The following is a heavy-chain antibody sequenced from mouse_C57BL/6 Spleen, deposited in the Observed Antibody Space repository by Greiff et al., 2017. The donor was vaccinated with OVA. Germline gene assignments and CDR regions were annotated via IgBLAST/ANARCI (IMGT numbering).Heavy chain of an antibody. D-gene: IGHD2-5*01. CDR2: ISYDGSN. CDR1: GYSITSGYY. Sequence: EVQLQESGPGLVKPSQSLSLTCSVTGYSITSGYYWNWIRQFPGNKLEWMGYISYDGSNNYNPSLKNRISITRDTSKNQFFLKLNSVTTEDTATYYCARDYSNYAYAMDYWGQGTSVTVSS. J-gene: IGHJ4*01. CDR3: ARDYSNYAYAMDY. V-gene: IGHV3-6*01.